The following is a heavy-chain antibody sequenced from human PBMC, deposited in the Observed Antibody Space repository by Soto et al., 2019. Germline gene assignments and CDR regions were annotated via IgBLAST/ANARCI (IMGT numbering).Heavy chain of an antibody. CDR2: IYYSGST. Sequence: QVQLQESGPGLVKPSQTLSLTCTVSGGSISSGDYYWSWIRQPPGKGLEWIGYIYYSGSTYYNPSLIIRVTISVDTSKNPFSLTLSSVTAADTAVYYCARYMVRGVTGWYSPSDYFDYWGQGTLVTVSS. CDR1: GGSISSGDYY. CDR3: ARYMVRGVTGWYSPSDYFDY. V-gene: IGHV4-30-4*01. J-gene: IGHJ4*02. D-gene: IGHD3-10*01.